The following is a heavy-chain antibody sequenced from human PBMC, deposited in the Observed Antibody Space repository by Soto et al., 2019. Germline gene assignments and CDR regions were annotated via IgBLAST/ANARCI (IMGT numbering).Heavy chain of an antibody. CDR2: INSGSTDT. Sequence: PGGSLRLSCAASGFSISDYYMSWIRLAPGKGLEWVSNINSGSTDTNYADSVKGRFTISRDNSKNTLYLQMNSLRAEDTAVYYCANLVRGVISPNFDYWGQGTLVTVSS. V-gene: IGHV3-11*03. CDR3: ANLVRGVISPNFDY. CDR1: GFSISDYY. J-gene: IGHJ4*02. D-gene: IGHD3-10*01.